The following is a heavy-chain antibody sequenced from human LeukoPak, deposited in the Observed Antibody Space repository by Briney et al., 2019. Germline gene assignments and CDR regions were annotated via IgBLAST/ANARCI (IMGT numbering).Heavy chain of an antibody. CDR2: IYNSEST. CDR1: GDSISIYY. Sequence: SETLSLTCTVSGDSISIYYWSWIRQPPGKGLEWIGYIYNSESTYYNPSLKSRVTISLDTSKNQFSLRLNSVTAADTAVYYCARVKGSNWFDPWGQGTLVTVSS. V-gene: IGHV4-59*01. CDR3: ARVKGSNWFDP. D-gene: IGHD6-6*01. J-gene: IGHJ5*02.